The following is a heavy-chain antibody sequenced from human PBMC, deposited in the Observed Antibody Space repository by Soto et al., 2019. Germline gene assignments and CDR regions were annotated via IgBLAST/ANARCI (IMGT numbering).Heavy chain of an antibody. D-gene: IGHD3-22*01. CDR3: ARDNYYDSSGSDAYDI. Sequence: ASVKVSCKASGYTFTSYGISWVRQAPGQGLEWMGWISAYNGNTNYAQKLQGRVTMTTDTSTSTAYMELRSLRSDDTAVYYCARDNYYDSSGSDAYDIWGQVTRVTVSS. CDR1: GYTFTSYG. CDR2: ISAYNGNT. V-gene: IGHV1-18*01. J-gene: IGHJ3*02.